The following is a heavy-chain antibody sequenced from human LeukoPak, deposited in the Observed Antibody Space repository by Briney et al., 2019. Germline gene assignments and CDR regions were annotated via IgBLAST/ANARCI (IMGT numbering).Heavy chain of an antibody. CDR1: GGSISSSSDY. D-gene: IGHD4-11*01. CDR3: ARTLTTAVSPIDF. J-gene: IGHJ4*02. Sequence: SETLSLTCTVPGGSISSSSDYWGWIRQPPGKGLEWIGSIYYSRGSTYYNPSLKSRVSISVDTSKNQFSLKLSSVTAADTAVYYCARTLTTAVSPIDFWGQGTLVTVSS. V-gene: IGHV4-39*07. CDR2: IYYSRGST.